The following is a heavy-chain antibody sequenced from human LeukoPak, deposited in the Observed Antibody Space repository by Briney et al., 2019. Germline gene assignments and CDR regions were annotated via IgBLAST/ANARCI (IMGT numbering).Heavy chain of an antibody. Sequence: SSETLSLTCTVSGGSISSYYWSWIRQPAGKGLEWIGRIYTSGSTNYNPSLKSRVTMSVDTSKSQFSLKLSSVTAADTAVYYCARDGSSWWNRIYYYYYGMDVWGQGTTVTVSS. D-gene: IGHD6-13*01. J-gene: IGHJ6*02. CDR3: ARDGSSWWNRIYYYYYGMDV. CDR2: IYTSGST. V-gene: IGHV4-4*07. CDR1: GGSISSYY.